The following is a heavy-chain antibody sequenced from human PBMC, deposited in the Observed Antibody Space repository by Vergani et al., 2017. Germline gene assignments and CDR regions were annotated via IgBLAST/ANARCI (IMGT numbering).Heavy chain of an antibody. Sequence: QVQLQESGPGLVKPSETLSLTCTVSGGSITNYYWSWIRQPPGKGLEWIGFFYYTGSTSYNPSLKSRVTISVDTSKNQFSLRLSYVTAADTAIYYCARDTLIAHAFDIWGQGTMVTVSS. CDR1: GGSITNYY. CDR2: FYYTGST. CDR3: ARDTLIAHAFDI. D-gene: IGHD3-22*01. J-gene: IGHJ3*02. V-gene: IGHV4-59*08.